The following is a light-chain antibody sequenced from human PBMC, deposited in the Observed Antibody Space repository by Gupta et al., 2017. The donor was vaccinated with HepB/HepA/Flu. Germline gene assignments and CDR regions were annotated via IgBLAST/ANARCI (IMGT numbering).Light chain of an antibody. V-gene: IGKV1-39*01. J-gene: IGKJ1*01. Sequence: DIQMTQSPPSLPASVGDRVTISCRASQNINYYLNWYQQKPGKAPKLLIYAASILQSGIPSRFSGSGSGTDFILTISSLQPEDFAAYFCQQSYITSWTFGQGTNVEIK. CDR2: AAS. CDR3: QQSYITSWT. CDR1: QNINYY.